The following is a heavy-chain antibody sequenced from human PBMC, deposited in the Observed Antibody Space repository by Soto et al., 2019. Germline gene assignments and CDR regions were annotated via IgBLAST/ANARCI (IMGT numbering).Heavy chain of an antibody. D-gene: IGHD2-2*01. J-gene: IGHJ3*02. CDR1: GFTFSSYG. Sequence: PGGSLRLSCAASGFTFSSYGMHWVRQAPGKGLEWVSAISGSGGSTYYADSVKGRFTISRDNSKNTLYLQMNSLRAEDTAVYYRESGHCSSTSCYGAFDICGQVSMVPVSS. CDR2: ISGSGGST. CDR3: ESGHCSSTSCYGAFDI. V-gene: IGHV3-23*01.